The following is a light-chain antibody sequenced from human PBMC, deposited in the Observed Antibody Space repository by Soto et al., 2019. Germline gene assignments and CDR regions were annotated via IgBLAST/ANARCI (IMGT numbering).Light chain of an antibody. Sequence: DIQMTQSPSSLSASVGDRVTITCQASQDINNYLKCYQQKPGKAPQLLIYDASNLETGVPSRFSGGGSGTDFTFTISSLQPQDIATYYCQQYDNRFGQGTRLEIK. CDR2: DAS. CDR3: QQYDNR. V-gene: IGKV1-33*01. J-gene: IGKJ5*01. CDR1: QDINNY.